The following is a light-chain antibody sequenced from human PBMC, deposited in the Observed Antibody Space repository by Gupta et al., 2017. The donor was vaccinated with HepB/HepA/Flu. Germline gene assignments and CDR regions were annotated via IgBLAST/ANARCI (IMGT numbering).Light chain of an antibody. CDR3: CSYTGSYGV. V-gene: IGLV2-11*01. CDR2: DVS. Sequence: QSALTPPRSVSVSPGQSVTTCCTGTSSDVGGYNYVSWYQQLPGKAPKLMVYDVSKWPSGVPDRFSNSKSGNTASLTISGLQDEDEADYYCCSYTGSYGVFGGGTKLTVL. CDR1: SSDVGGYNY. J-gene: IGLJ2*01.